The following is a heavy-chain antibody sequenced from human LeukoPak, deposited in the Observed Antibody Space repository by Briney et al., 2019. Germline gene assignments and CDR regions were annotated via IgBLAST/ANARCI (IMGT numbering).Heavy chain of an antibody. Sequence: GGSLRLSCAGSGITFSTYWMHWVRQAPGKGLVWVSRINSEGSTISYADSVKGGFTIYRDNAKNTLFLQMNSLRAEDTAVYYCARISSDSISYYDHWGQGTLVTVSS. D-gene: IGHD3-22*01. CDR3: ARISSDSISYYDH. CDR1: GITFSTYW. CDR2: INSEGSTI. V-gene: IGHV3-74*01. J-gene: IGHJ4*02.